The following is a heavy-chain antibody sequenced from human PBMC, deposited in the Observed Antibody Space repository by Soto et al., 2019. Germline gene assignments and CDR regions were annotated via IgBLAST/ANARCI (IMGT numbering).Heavy chain of an antibody. CDR2: ISSSSSYI. D-gene: IGHD5-18*01. CDR3: ASIRGYSYGYWGNFDY. J-gene: IGHJ4*02. V-gene: IGHV3-21*01. CDR1: GFAFSSYS. Sequence: GGSLRLSCAASGFAFSSYSMNWVRQAPGKGLEWVSSISSSSSYIYYADSVKGRFTISRDNAKNSLYLQMNSLRAEDTAVYYCASIRGYSYGYWGNFDYWGQGTLDTVSS.